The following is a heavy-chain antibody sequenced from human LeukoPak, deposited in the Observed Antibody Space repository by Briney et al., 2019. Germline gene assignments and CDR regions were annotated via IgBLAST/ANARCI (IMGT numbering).Heavy chain of an antibody. CDR2: ISSGGSTI. CDR3: ARALSSIAARYDYYYGMDV. J-gene: IGHJ6*02. CDR1: GFTFSSYE. D-gene: IGHD6-6*01. Sequence: GGSLRLSCAASGFTFSSYEMNWVRQAPGKGLEWVSYISSGGSTIYYADSVKGRFTISRDNAKNSLYLQMNSLRAEDTAVYYCARALSSIAARYDYYYGMDVWGQGTTVTVSS. V-gene: IGHV3-48*03.